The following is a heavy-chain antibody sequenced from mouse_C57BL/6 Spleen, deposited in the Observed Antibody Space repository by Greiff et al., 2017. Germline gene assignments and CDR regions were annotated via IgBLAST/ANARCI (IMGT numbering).Heavy chain of an antibody. CDR2: IHPNSGST. CDR1: GYTFTSYW. Sequence: VQLQQPGAELVKPGASVKLSCKASGYTFTSYWMHWVKQRPGQGLEWIGMIHPNSGSTNYNEKFKSKATLTVDKSSSTAYMQLSSLTSEDSAVYYCARSGYRGNWYFDVWGTGTTVTVSS. D-gene: IGHD2-12*01. J-gene: IGHJ1*03. V-gene: IGHV1-64*01. CDR3: ARSGYRGNWYFDV.